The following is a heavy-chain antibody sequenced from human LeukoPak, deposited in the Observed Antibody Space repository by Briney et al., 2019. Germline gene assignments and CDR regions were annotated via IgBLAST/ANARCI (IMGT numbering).Heavy chain of an antibody. CDR3: AREAQDSSGYYPDY. CDR2: FDPEDGET. CDR1: GYTLTELS. V-gene: IGHV1-24*01. Sequence: GASVKVSCKVSGYTLTELSMHWVRQAPGKGLEWMGGFDPEDGETIYAQKFQGRVTMTEDTSTDTAYMELRSLRSDDTAVYYCAREAQDSSGYYPDYWGQGTLVTVSS. J-gene: IGHJ4*02. D-gene: IGHD3-22*01.